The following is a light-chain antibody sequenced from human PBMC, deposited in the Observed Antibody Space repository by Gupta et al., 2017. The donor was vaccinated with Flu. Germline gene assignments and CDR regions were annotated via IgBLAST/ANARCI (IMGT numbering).Light chain of an antibody. CDR3: RQLSSSPRT. CDR2: SAS. CDR1: PGISDS. Sequence: DIQLTQSPSFLSASLADRVAITCRASPGISDSLASYQQRPGKAPKLLLYSASTAQSGVPSRISGSRSGRAFTLTVISLQRADFAIYYCRQLSSSPRTFGQGTTVEIK. J-gene: IGKJ1*01. V-gene: IGKV1-9*01.